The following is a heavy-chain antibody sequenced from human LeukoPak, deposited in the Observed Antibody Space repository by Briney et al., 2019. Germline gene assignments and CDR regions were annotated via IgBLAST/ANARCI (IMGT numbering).Heavy chain of an antibody. D-gene: IGHD6-25*01. J-gene: IGHJ4*02. CDR2: IYYSGST. Sequence: SETLSLSCTVSGGSISSSSYYWGGIRQPPGKGMEWIGSIYYSGSTYYNPSLKSRVTISVDTSKNQFSLKLSSVTAADTAVYYCASRPPRPGYFDYWGQGTLVTVSS. V-gene: IGHV4-39*01. CDR3: ASRPPRPGYFDY. CDR1: GGSISSSSYY.